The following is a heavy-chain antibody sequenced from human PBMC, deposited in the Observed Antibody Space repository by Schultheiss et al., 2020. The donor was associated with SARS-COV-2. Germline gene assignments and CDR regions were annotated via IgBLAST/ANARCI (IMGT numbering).Heavy chain of an antibody. Sequence: GSLRLSCAASGLTFSGSAMHWVRQAPGKGLEFVASIRSSGRDIYYADSMQGRFTISRDNSKNTLYLQMNSLRAEDTAVYYCAREVSGDWYFDLWGRGTLVTVSS. D-gene: IGHD3-10*01. CDR3: AREVSGDWYFDL. J-gene: IGHJ2*01. CDR1: GLTFSGSA. V-gene: IGHV3-21*01. CDR2: IRSSGRDI.